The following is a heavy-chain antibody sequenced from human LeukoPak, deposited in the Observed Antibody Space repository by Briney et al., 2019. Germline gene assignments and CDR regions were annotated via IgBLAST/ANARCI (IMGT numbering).Heavy chain of an antibody. CDR3: ATSPLSNYGDYGTIPSGFDY. CDR2: IIPIFGTA. D-gene: IGHD4-17*01. J-gene: IGHJ4*02. Sequence: ASVKVSCKASGGTFSSYAISWVRQAPGQGLEWMGGIIPIFGTANYAQKFQGRVTLIADESTSTAYMELSSLRSEDTAVYYCATSPLSNYGDYGTIPSGFDYWGQGTLVTVSS. V-gene: IGHV1-69*13. CDR1: GGTFSSYA.